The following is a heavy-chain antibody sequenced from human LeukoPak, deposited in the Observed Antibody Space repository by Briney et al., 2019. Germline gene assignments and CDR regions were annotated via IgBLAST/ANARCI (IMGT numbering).Heavy chain of an antibody. CDR2: ISSSSDSI. J-gene: IGHJ4*02. Sequence: GSLRLSCAASGFTFSSYGMNWLRQAPGKRLGWVSYISSSSDSIYYADSVKGRFTISRDNAENSLYLQMNSLRDEDTAVYYCARAMRSGYDYWGQGTLVTVSS. V-gene: IGHV3-48*02. D-gene: IGHD5-12*01. CDR3: ARAMRSGYDY. CDR1: GFTFSSYG.